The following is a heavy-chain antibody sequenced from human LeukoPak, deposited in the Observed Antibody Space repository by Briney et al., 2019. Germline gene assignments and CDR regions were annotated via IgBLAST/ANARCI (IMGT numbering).Heavy chain of an antibody. D-gene: IGHD6-19*01. J-gene: IGHJ4*02. CDR1: GYTFTSYG. CDR3: ARFDPSSGWLPTLLDY. Sequence: GASVKVSCKASGYTFTSYGISWVRQAPGQGLEWMGWISAYNGNTNYAQKLQGRVTMTTDTSTSTAYMELRSLRSDDTAVYYCARFDPSSGWLPTLLDYWGQGTLVTVSS. V-gene: IGHV1-18*01. CDR2: ISAYNGNT.